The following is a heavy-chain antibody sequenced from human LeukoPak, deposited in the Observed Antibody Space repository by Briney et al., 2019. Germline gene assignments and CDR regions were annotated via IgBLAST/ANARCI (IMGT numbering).Heavy chain of an antibody. V-gene: IGHV3-21*01. J-gene: IGHJ4*02. CDR1: GFTFSSYS. Sequence: KPGGSLRLSCAASGFTFSSYSMNWVRQAPGKGLEWVSSISSSSSYIYYADSVKGRFTISRDNAKNSLYLQMNSLRAEDTAVYYCARYRAGDFGVVTPIVYWGQGTLVTVSS. CDR3: ARYRAGDFGVVTPIVY. CDR2: ISSSSSYI. D-gene: IGHD3-3*01.